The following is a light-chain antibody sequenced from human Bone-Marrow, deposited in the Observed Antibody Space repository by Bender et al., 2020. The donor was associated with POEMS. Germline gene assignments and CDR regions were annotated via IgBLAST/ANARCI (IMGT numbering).Light chain of an antibody. Sequence: QSALTQPASVSGSPGQSITISCTGTSSNFGAGFDAQWYQQLPGTAPKLLIYRNNQRPSGVPDRFSGSKSGTSASLAISGLQSEDEADYYCAAWDDSLNGWVFGGGTKVTVL. CDR1: SSNFGAGFD. CDR2: RNN. CDR3: AAWDDSLNGWV. V-gene: IGLV1-44*01. J-gene: IGLJ3*02.